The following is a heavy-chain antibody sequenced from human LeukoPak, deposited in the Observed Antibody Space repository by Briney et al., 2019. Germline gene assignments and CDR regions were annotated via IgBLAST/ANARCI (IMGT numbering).Heavy chain of an antibody. D-gene: IGHD5-18*01. Sequence: GGSLRLPCAASGFTVSSNYMSWVRQAPGKGLEWVSVIYSGGSTYYADSVKGRFTISRDNSKNTLYLQMNSLRAEDTAVYYCARSDFGALLVDTAMDKYYYGMDVWGKGTTVTVSS. V-gene: IGHV3-53*01. CDR2: IYSGGST. CDR1: GFTVSSNY. J-gene: IGHJ6*04. CDR3: ARSDFGALLVDTAMDKYYYGMDV.